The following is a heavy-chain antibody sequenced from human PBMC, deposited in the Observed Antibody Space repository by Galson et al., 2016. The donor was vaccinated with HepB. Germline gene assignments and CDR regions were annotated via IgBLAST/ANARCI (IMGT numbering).Heavy chain of an antibody. V-gene: IGHV3-30*18. D-gene: IGHD3-9*01. J-gene: IGHJ2*01. CDR3: AKDRVYNILTGYSKWYFDL. Sequence: SLRLSCAASGFTFSGYGIHWVRQAPGKGLEWVAVVSYDGSNKSYGDSVKGRFTISRDNSKNTVFLQMNSLRAEETAVYYCAKDRVYNILTGYSKWYFDLWGRGTLVTVSS. CDR2: VSYDGSNK. CDR1: GFTFSGYG.